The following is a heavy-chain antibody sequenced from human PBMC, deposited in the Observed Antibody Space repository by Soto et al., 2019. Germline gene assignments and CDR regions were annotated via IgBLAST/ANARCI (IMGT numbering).Heavy chain of an antibody. Sequence: QVQLQESGPGLVKPSETLSLTCTVSGGSISSYYWSWIRQPPGKGLEWIGYIYYSGSTNYNPSLKSRVTISVDTSKNPFSLKLSSVTAADTAVYYCAREVRFGEPYRRTHYYYYGMDVWGQGTTVTVSS. V-gene: IGHV4-59*01. J-gene: IGHJ6*02. D-gene: IGHD3-10*01. CDR1: GGSISSYY. CDR3: AREVRFGEPYRRTHYYYYGMDV. CDR2: IYYSGST.